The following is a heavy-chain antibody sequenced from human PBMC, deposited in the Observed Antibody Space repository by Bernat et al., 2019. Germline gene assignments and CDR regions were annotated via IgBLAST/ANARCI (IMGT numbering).Heavy chain of an antibody. CDR2: ISYDGSNK. J-gene: IGHJ4*02. CDR3: ARGGGGRKDIVLVVPTYYFDS. Sequence: QVQLVESGGGVVQPGRSLRLSCAASGFTFSSYAMHWVRQAPGKGLEWVAVISYDGSNKYYAASVKGRFTISRDNSKNTLYLQMNSLRAEDTAVYYCARGGGGRKDIVLVVPTYYFDSWGQGTLVTVSS. V-gene: IGHV3-30*01. CDR1: GFTFSSYA. D-gene: IGHD2-8*02.